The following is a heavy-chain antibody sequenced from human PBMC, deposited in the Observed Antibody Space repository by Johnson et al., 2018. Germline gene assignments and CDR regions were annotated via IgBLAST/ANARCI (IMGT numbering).Heavy chain of an antibody. J-gene: IGHJ6*02. D-gene: IGHD6-19*01. CDR2: ISYDGSNK. CDR1: GFTFSSYG. V-gene: IGHV3-30*03. CDR3: ARLAVAGHYYYYGMDV. Sequence: QVQLVQSGGGVVQPGRSLRLSCAASGFTFSSYGMHWVRQAPGKGLEWVAVISYDGSNKYYADSVKGRFPISRDNSKNTLYLQMNSLRAEDTAVYYCARLAVAGHYYYYGMDVWGQGTTVTVSS.